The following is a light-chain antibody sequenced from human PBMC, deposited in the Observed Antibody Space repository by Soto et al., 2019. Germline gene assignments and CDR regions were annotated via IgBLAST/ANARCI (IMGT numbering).Light chain of an antibody. CDR1: SSDVGGYNY. J-gene: IGLJ1*01. Sequence: QSVLTQPRSVSGSPGQSVTISCTGTSSDVGGYNYVSWYQQHPGKAPKLMIYDVSKRPSGVPDRFSGSKSGNTASLTISGLQAEDDADYYCASYRSINTYVFGTGTKVTVL. CDR2: DVS. V-gene: IGLV2-11*01. CDR3: ASYRSINTYV.